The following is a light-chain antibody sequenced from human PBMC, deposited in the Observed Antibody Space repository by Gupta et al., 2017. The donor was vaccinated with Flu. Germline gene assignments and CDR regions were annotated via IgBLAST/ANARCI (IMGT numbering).Light chain of an antibody. CDR1: GTDIGDYKY. CDR2: EVT. J-gene: IGLJ2*01. V-gene: IGLV2-14*01. Sequence: QSALTQPASVSGSPGQSITIPCTDTGTDIGDYKYVSWYQHHPGKAPKVIIYEVTRRPSGVSNRFSGSKSGNTASLTISGLQAEDEADYHCSSYASGSSYVVFGGGTKLTVL. CDR3: SSYASGSSYVV.